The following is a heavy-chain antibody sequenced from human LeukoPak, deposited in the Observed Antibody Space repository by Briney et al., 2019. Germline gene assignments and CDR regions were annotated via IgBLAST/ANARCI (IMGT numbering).Heavy chain of an antibody. V-gene: IGHV3-23*01. CDR3: AKGYDGSGYYFYFDY. D-gene: IGHD3-22*01. CDR2: ISGSGGST. J-gene: IGHJ4*02. Sequence: HPGGSLRLSCAASGFTFSSCAMSWVRQAPGKGLEWVSAISGSGGSTYYADSVKGRFTISRDTSKNTLYLQMNSLRAEDTALYYCAKGYDGSGYYFYFDYWGQGTLVTVSS. CDR1: GFTFSSCA.